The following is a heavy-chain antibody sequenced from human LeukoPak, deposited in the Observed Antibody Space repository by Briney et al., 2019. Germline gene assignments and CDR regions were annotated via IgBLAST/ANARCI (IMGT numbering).Heavy chain of an antibody. Sequence: TVKVSCKASGGTFSSYAISWVRQAPGQGLEWMGGIIPIFGTANYAQKFQGRVTITTDESTSTAYMELSSLRSEDTAVYYCARGPYYDSSGYYDYWGQGALVTVSS. CDR3: ARGPYYDSSGYYDY. V-gene: IGHV1-69*05. CDR2: IIPIFGTA. CDR1: GGTFSSYA. J-gene: IGHJ4*02. D-gene: IGHD3-22*01.